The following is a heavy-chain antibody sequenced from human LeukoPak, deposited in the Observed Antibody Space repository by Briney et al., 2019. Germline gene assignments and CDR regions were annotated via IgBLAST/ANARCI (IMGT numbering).Heavy chain of an antibody. CDR3: AKDYGGNSLGWFDP. D-gene: IGHD4-23*01. Sequence: PGGSLRLSCAASGFTFSSYGMHWVRQAPGKGLEWVAVIWYDGSNKYYADSVKGRFTISRDNSKNTLYLQMNSLRAEDTAVYYCAKDYGGNSLGWFDPWGQGTLVTVSS. V-gene: IGHV3-33*06. CDR1: GFTFSSYG. J-gene: IGHJ5*02. CDR2: IWYDGSNK.